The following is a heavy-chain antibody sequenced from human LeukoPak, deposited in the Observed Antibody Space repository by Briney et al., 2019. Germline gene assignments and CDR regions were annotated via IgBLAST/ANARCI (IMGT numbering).Heavy chain of an antibody. V-gene: IGHV3-23*01. CDR2: ISGSGGGT. Sequence: AGGSLRLSCAASGFTFSSYAMSWVRQAPGKGLERVSAISGSGGGTYYADSVKGRFTISRDNSKNTLYLQMNSLRAEDTAVYYCAKLIAVGDYDYWGQGTLVTVSS. CDR3: AKLIAVGDYDY. D-gene: IGHD3-10*01. J-gene: IGHJ4*02. CDR1: GFTFSSYA.